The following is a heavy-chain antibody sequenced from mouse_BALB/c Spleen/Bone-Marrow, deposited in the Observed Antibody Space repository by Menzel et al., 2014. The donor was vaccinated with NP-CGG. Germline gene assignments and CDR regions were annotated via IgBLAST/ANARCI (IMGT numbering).Heavy chain of an antibody. J-gene: IGHJ3*01. CDR2: IDPANGNT. CDR1: GFNTKDTY. V-gene: IGHV14-3*02. CDR3: TTYYGSRFTY. D-gene: IGHD2-9*01. Sequence: VQLKQSGAELVKPGASVKLSCTASGFNTKDTYMHWVKQRPEQGLEWIGRIDPANGNTKYDPKFQGKATITADTSSNTAYLQLSSLPSEDTAVYYCTTYYGSRFTYWGQGTLVTVSA.